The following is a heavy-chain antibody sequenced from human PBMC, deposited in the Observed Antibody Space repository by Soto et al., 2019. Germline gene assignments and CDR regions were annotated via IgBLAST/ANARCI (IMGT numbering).Heavy chain of an antibody. D-gene: IGHD2-15*01. CDR2: IYYSGST. Sequence: SETLSLTCTVSGGSISSYYWSWVGQPPGKGLEWIGYIYYSGSTNYNPSLKSRVTISVDTSKNQFSLKLSSVTAADTAVYYCARFRGVCSGGSCYSGPIDYWGQGTLVTVSS. CDR1: GGSISSYY. J-gene: IGHJ4*01. V-gene: IGHV4-59*13. CDR3: ARFRGVCSGGSCYSGPIDY.